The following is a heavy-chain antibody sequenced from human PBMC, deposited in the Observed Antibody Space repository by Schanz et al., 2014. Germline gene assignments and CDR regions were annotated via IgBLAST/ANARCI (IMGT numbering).Heavy chain of an antibody. CDR3: ARDHTTESYYSAGPPIDY. Sequence: VQLVESGGGLVQPGGSLGLSWAASGFTFRSYAMSWVRQAPGKGLEWVALVSSDGNNDYYTDSVKGRFTISRDNSKNTVHLQMNSLRAEDTAVYYCARDHTTESYYSAGPPIDYWGQGTLLTVSS. D-gene: IGHD1-26*01. J-gene: IGHJ4*02. CDR2: VSSDGNND. V-gene: IGHV3-30*03. CDR1: GFTFRSYA.